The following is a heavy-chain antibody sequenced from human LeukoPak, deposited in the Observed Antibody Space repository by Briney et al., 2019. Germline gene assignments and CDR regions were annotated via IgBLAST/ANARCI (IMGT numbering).Heavy chain of an antibody. CDR2: INTNTGNP. J-gene: IGHJ4*02. CDR3: ASFYYDSSGYYFDY. D-gene: IGHD3-22*01. Sequence: ASVKVSCKASGYTFTSYAMNWVRQAPGQGLEWMGWINTNTGNPTYAQGFTGRFVFSLDTSVSTAYLQISSLKAENTAVYYCASFYYDSSGYYFDYWGQGTLVTVSS. CDR1: GYTFTSYA. V-gene: IGHV7-4-1*02.